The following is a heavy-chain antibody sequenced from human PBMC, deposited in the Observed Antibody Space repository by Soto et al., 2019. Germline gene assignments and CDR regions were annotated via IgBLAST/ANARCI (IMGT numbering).Heavy chain of an antibody. J-gene: IGHJ2*01. D-gene: IGHD1-7*01. V-gene: IGHV4-34*01. Sequence: QVQLRQWGAGLLKPSETLSLTCEVSGGSFFFHYWGWIRQPPGKGLEWIGEINHSGTTNINPSLKSRLTMSGDSSKNQFSLNLTSVTAADTAVYYCARGLLKNFLPRSYFDIWGRGVLVTVSS. CDR1: GGSFFFHY. CDR2: INHSGTT. CDR3: ARGLLKNFLPRSYFDI.